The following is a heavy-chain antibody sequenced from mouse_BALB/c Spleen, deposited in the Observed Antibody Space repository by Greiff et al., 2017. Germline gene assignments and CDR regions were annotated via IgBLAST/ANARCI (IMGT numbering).Heavy chain of an antibody. CDR1: GYTFSSYW. V-gene: IGHV1-9*01. Sequence: VQLQQSGAELMKPGASVKISCKATGYTFSSYWIEWVKQRPGHGLEWIGEILPGSGSTNYNEKFKGKATLTADKSSSTAYMQLSSLTSDDSAVYFCARGKYGNYEGFAYWGQGTLVTVSA. D-gene: IGHD2-10*02. CDR2: ILPGSGST. CDR3: ARGKYGNYEGFAY. J-gene: IGHJ3*01.